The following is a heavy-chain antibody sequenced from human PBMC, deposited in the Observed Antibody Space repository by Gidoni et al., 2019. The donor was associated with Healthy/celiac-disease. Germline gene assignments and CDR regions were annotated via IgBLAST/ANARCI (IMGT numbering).Heavy chain of an antibody. J-gene: IGHJ4*02. D-gene: IGHD6-13*01. CDR1: GGSISRSNW. CDR2: IYHSGST. V-gene: IGHV4-4*02. CDR3: ARVGAFSSTYRGVDY. Sequence: QAQLQESGPGLVKPSGTLSLTCAVSGGSISRSNWWSWVRQPPGKGLAWLGEIYHSGSTNYNPSLKGRVTISGDKSKNQFSLKLSSVTAADTAVYYCARVGAFSSTYRGVDYWGQGTLVTVSS.